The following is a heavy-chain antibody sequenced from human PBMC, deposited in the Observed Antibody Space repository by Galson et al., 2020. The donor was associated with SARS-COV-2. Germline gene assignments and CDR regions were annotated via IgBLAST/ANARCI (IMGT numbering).Heavy chain of an antibody. CDR2: LRTKANSYAP. CDR3: TRNVVGATIGGYFDL. V-gene: IGHV3-73*01. Sequence: GESLKPSCACSGFTFSGSAMHWVRQASGKGLEWLGLLRTKANSYAPAHAASLKGRFTISRDDSTNTAYLQMNSLKTEDTAVYYCTRNVVGATIGGYFDLWGRGTLVTVSS. CDR1: GFTFSGSA. D-gene: IGHD1-26*01. J-gene: IGHJ2*01.